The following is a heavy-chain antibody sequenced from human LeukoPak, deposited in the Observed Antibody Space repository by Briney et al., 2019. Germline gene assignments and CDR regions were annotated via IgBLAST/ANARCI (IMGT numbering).Heavy chain of an antibody. V-gene: IGHV1-69*01. CDR1: GGTFSSYA. J-gene: IGHJ4*02. Sequence: GASVKVSCKASGGTFSSYAISWVRQAPGQGLEWMGGIIPIFGTANYAQTFQGIVTITADESTSTAYMEMSSVRSEDTAVYYCARDLGVDFSDYGDYRHPLHFDYWGQGTLVTVSS. CDR2: IIPIFGTA. CDR3: ARDLGVDFSDYGDYRHPLHFDY. D-gene: IGHD4-17*01.